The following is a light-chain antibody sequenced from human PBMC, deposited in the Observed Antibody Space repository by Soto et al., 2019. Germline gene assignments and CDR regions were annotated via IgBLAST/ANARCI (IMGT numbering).Light chain of an antibody. CDR2: EVS. Sequence: QSALTQPPSASGSPGQSVTISCTGTSGDVGTYNYVSWYQQHPGKAPKLMIYEVSERPSGVPDRFSGSKSGNTASLTVSGLQAEDEADYYCTSYAGSNNFDVFGTGTKVTVL. J-gene: IGLJ1*01. CDR1: SGDVGTYNY. V-gene: IGLV2-8*01. CDR3: TSYAGSNNFDV.